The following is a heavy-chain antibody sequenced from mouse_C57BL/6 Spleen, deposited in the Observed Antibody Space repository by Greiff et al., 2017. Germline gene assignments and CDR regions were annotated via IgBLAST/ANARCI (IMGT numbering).Heavy chain of an antibody. Sequence: QVQLQQPGAELVKPGASVKLSCKASGYTFTSYWMQWVKQRPGQGLEWIGEIDPSDSYTNYNQKFKGKATLTVDTSSSTAYMQLSSLTSEDSAVYYCAGGPNWDVGYWGQGTLVTVSA. V-gene: IGHV1-50*01. J-gene: IGHJ3*01. D-gene: IGHD4-1*01. CDR3: AGGPNWDVGY. CDR2: IDPSDSYT. CDR1: GYTFTSYW.